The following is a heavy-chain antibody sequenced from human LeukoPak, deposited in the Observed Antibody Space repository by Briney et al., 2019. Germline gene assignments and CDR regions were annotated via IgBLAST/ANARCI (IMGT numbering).Heavy chain of an antibody. J-gene: IGHJ5*02. CDR2: IYPGDSDT. CDR3: ARHTLGYCSGGSCYTFDP. D-gene: IGHD2-15*01. V-gene: IGHV5-51*01. CDR1: GYSFTSYW. Sequence: GESLKISCKGSGYSFTSYWIGWVRQMPGKGLEWMGIIYPGDSDTRYSPSFQGQVTISADKSISTAYLQWSSLKASDIAMYYCARHTLGYCSGGSCYTFDPWGQGTLVTVSS.